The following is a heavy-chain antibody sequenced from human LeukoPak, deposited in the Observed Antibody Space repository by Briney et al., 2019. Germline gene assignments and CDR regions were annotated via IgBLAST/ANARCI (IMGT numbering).Heavy chain of an antibody. D-gene: IGHD2-15*01. V-gene: IGHV3-21*04. CDR3: AKGRLVVTATDY. CDR1: GFTFSRYS. Sequence: GGSLRLSCAASGFTFSRYSMNWVRQAPGKGLEWVSSISASSIYIYYADSVKGRFTISRDNSKNMPHLQMNSLRAEDTAVYYCAKGRLVVTATDYWGQGTLVTVSS. CDR2: ISASSIYI. J-gene: IGHJ4*02.